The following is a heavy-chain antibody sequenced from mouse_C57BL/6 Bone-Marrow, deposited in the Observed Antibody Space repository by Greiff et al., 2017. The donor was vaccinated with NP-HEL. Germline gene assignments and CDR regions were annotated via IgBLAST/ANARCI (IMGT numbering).Heavy chain of an antibody. CDR2: IDPSDSYT. V-gene: IGHV1-50*01. Sequence: QVQLKQPGAELVKPGASVKLSCKASGYTFTSYWMQWVKQRPGQGLEWIGEIDPSDSYTNYNQKFKGKATLTVDTSSSTAYMQLSSLTSEDSAVYYCARAEYYGLDFDYWGQGTTLTVSS. J-gene: IGHJ2*01. CDR3: ARAEYYGLDFDY. D-gene: IGHD1-1*01. CDR1: GYTFTSYW.